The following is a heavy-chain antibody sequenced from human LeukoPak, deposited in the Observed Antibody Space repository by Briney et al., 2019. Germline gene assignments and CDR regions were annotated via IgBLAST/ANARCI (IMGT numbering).Heavy chain of an antibody. CDR3: VEGDDYSDFDY. D-gene: IGHD4-11*01. Sequence: GGALRLSCVASGFTFNIYVMSWVRQAPGKGLEWVSGISGSGSTYYADSVKGRFTISRDNSKNTLYLQMNSLRAEDTAVYYCVEGDDYSDFDYWGRGTLVTVSS. CDR1: GFTFNIYV. V-gene: IGHV3-23*01. J-gene: IGHJ4*02. CDR2: ISGSGST.